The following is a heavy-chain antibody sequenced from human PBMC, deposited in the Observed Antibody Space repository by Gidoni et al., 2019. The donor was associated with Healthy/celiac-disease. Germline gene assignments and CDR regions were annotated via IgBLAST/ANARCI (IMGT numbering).Heavy chain of an antibody. J-gene: IGHJ6*02. V-gene: IGHV3-9*01. CDR2: VILNGVSI. Sequence: VQLVESGGGLVQPGRSLRLSCAASGFTFDDYAMHWVRQAAGKRGWVVSGVILNGVSIGYAASGKGRFTIPRDNAKKSLYLQMNSLRAEDTALYYCAKDIGVAIGYYYYGMDVGGQGTTVTVSS. CDR1: GFTFDDYA. D-gene: IGHD2-21*01. CDR3: AKDIGVAIGYYYYGMDV.